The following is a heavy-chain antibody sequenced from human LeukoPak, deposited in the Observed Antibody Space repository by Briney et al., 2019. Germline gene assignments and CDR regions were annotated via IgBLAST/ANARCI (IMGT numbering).Heavy chain of an antibody. D-gene: IGHD2-2*02. CDR1: GFTFSNYA. V-gene: IGHV3-23*01. Sequence: GGSLRLSCAASGFTFSNYAMSWVSQAPGKGLEWVSSISGSGGNTYYADSVKGRFTISRDNAKDTLYLQMNGLRGEDTAVYYCAKDLYTVSDSYDFDYWGQGTLVTVSS. CDR3: AKDLYTVSDSYDFDY. J-gene: IGHJ4*02. CDR2: ISGSGGNT.